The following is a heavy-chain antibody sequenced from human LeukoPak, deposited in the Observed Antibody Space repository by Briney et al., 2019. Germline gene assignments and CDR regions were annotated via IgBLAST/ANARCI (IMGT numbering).Heavy chain of an antibody. Sequence: PGGSLRLSCAASGFTFNTCSMFWVRQAPGKGLGWVSAISGNSYHIYYANSVKGRFTISRDDAKNSPYLQMNSLRGEDTAVYYCASSTLGYFDYWGHGTLVTVSS. D-gene: IGHD7-27*01. CDR3: ASSTLGYFDY. CDR1: GFTFNTCS. J-gene: IGHJ4*01. V-gene: IGHV3-21*01. CDR2: ISGNSYHI.